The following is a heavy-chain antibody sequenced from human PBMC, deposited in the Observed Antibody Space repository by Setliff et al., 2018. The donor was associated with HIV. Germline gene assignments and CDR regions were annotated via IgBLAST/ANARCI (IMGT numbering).Heavy chain of an antibody. CDR1: GGSIMSYC. J-gene: IGHJ4*02. CDR2: IFASGST. Sequence: SETLSLTCTVSGGSIMSYCWNWIRQPPGKGLEWIGHIFASGSTKYNPSLQSRATISIDTSKNQFSLKLRSVTAADTAVYYCARSRLHYYDSSGYYPSYFDYWGQGTLVTVSS. CDR3: ARSRLHYYDSSGYYPSYFDY. D-gene: IGHD3-22*01. V-gene: IGHV4-4*09.